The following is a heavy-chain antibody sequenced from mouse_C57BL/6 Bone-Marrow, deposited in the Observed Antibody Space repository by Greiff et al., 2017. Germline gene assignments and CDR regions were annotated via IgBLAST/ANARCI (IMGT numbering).Heavy chain of an antibody. D-gene: IGHD2-4*01. Sequence: QVQLKESGPGLVAPSQSLSITCTVSGFSLTSYGVDWVRQPPGTGLEWLGVIWGGGSTNSNSALMSRLSISKDNSKSQGFLKMNSLHTDDTAMYYCAKHEAVWDYDEAWFAYWGQGTLVTVSA. J-gene: IGHJ3*01. V-gene: IGHV2-9*01. CDR2: IWGGGST. CDR1: GFSLTSYG. CDR3: AKHEAVWDYDEAWFAY.